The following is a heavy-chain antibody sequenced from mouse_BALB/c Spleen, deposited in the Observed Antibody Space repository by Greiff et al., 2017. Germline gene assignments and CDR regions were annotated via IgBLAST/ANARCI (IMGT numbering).Heavy chain of an antibody. J-gene: IGHJ2*01. CDR1: GFTFSSYA. Sequence: EVKLMESGGGLVKPGGSLKLSCAASGFTFSSYAMSWVRQSPEKRLEWVAEISSGGSYTYYPDTVTGRFTISRDNAKNTLYLEMSSLRSEDTAMYYCARVGSSYADYWGQGTTLTVSS. D-gene: IGHD1-1*01. CDR3: ARVGSSYADY. CDR2: ISSGGSYT. V-gene: IGHV5-9-4*01.